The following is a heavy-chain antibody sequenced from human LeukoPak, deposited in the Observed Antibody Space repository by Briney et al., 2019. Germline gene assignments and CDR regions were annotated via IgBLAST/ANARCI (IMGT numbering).Heavy chain of an antibody. Sequence: ASVKVSCKASGYTFTSYGISWVRQAPGQGLEWMGWISAYNGNTNYAQTLQGRVTMTTDTSTSTAYMELRSLRSDDTAVYYCARHPPPTYYYDSSGYYYFDYWGQGTLVTVSS. J-gene: IGHJ4*02. V-gene: IGHV1-18*01. D-gene: IGHD3-22*01. CDR1: GYTFTSYG. CDR2: ISAYNGNT. CDR3: ARHPPPTYYYDSSGYYYFDY.